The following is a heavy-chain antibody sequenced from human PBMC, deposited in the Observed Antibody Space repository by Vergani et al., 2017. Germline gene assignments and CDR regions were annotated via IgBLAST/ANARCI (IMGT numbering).Heavy chain of an antibody. CDR1: GFTFSSYA. D-gene: IGHD6-6*01. CDR3: ANGGRGGKLVPDSD. CDR2: ISGSGGST. Sequence: EVQLLESGGGLVQPGGSLRLSCAASGFTFSSYAMSWVRQAPGKGLEWVSAISGSGGSTYYADSVKGRFTISRDNSKNTLYLQMNSLRAEDTAGYYCANGGRGGKLVPDSDWGQGTLVTVSS. J-gene: IGHJ4*02. V-gene: IGHV3-23*01.